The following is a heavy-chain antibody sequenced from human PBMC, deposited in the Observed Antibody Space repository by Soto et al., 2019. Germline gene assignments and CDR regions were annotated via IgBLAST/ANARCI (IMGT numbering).Heavy chain of an antibody. D-gene: IGHD2-15*01. V-gene: IGHV1-8*01. J-gene: IGHJ4*02. Sequence: QVQLVQSGAEVKKPGASVKVSCKASGYTFTSYDINWVRQATGQGLEWMGWMNPNSGNTGYAQKFQGRVTITSNTDKSTACRELSRLSSEDSAADYCATEIDGRGGRCYSLLCDYWDQRVLVTVCS. CDR3: ATEIDGRGGRCYSLLCDY. CDR1: GYTFTSYD. CDR2: MNPNSGNT.